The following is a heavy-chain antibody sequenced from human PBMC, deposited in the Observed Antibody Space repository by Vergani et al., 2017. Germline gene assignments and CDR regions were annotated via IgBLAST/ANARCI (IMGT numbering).Heavy chain of an antibody. V-gene: IGHV3-30*18. Sequence: QVQLAESGGGRVQPGRSLRLSCAASGFSFSSHAIHWVRQAPGKGLEWVAVISNDGSQKYYADSVKGRVTISRDNSKNTLDLQMNSLRTQDTAVYYCAKAGSVTSGGRQYNFYMDVWGKGTTVTVS. CDR3: AKAGSVTSGGRQYNFYMDV. J-gene: IGHJ6*03. D-gene: IGHD3-10*01. CDR1: GFSFSSHA. CDR2: ISNDGSQK.